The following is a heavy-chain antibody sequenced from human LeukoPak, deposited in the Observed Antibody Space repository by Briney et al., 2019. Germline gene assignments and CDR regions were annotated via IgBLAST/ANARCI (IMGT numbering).Heavy chain of an antibody. CDR3: ARLGSGSGFDY. V-gene: IGHV4-28*01. D-gene: IGHD1-26*01. Sequence: SETLSLTCAVSGYSISNSNWWGWIRQPPGKGLEWIGYIYYSGSTYYNPSLNSRVTVSVDTSKNQFSLQLTSMTAVDTAVYYCARLGSGSGFDYWGQGTLVTVSS. CDR1: GYSISNSNW. CDR2: IYYSGST. J-gene: IGHJ4*02.